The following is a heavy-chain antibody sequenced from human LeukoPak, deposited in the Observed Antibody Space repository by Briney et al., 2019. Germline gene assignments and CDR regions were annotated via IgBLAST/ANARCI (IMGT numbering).Heavy chain of an antibody. V-gene: IGHV3-15*05. Sequence: GGSLRLSCTASGFTFSNAWMSWVRQAPGKVLEWVGRIKSKTDGGTTDYAAPVKGRFTISRDDSKNTLYLQMNSLKIEDTAVYYCTSLKVLHGAFDIWGQGTMVTVSS. CDR3: TSLKVLHGAFDI. J-gene: IGHJ3*02. CDR2: IKSKTDGGTT. CDR1: GFTFSNAW.